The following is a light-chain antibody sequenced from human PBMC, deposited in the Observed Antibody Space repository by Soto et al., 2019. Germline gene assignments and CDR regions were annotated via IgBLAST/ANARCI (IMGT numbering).Light chain of an antibody. Sequence: DIQMTQSPSSVSASVGDRVTFTCRASQGISSWLAWYQQKPGKAPKLLIYAASTLQGAVPSRFSGRGSGTDFSLTISSLQPEDFATYYCQQTNSFPYTFGQGTKLEIK. CDR3: QQTNSFPYT. V-gene: IGKV1D-12*01. J-gene: IGKJ2*01. CDR1: QGISSW. CDR2: AAS.